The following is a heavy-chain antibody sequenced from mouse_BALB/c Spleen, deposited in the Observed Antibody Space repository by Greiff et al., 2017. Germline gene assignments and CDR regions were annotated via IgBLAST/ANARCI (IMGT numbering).Heavy chain of an antibody. CDR3: ARKGRYDEGNAMDY. Sequence: EVNVVESGGGLVQPGGSRKLSCAASGFTFSSFGMHWVRQAPEKGLEWVAYISSGSSTIYYADTVKGRFTISRDNPKNTLFLQMTSLRSEDTAMYYCARKGRYDEGNAMDYWAQGTSVTVSS. V-gene: IGHV5-17*02. CDR1: GFTFSSFG. D-gene: IGHD2-14*01. CDR2: ISSGSSTI. J-gene: IGHJ4*01.